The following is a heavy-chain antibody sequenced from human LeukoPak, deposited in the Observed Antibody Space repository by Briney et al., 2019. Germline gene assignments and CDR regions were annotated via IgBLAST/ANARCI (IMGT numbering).Heavy chain of an antibody. CDR3: ARPSGSYYAQYYFDY. D-gene: IGHD1-26*01. CDR1: GYTFTGYY. V-gene: IGHV1-2*02. Sequence: ASVKVSCKASGYTFTGYYMHWVRQAPGQGLEWMGWINPNSGGTNYAQKFQGRVTMTRDTSISTAYMELSRLRSDDTAVYYCARPSGSYYAQYYFDYWGHGTLVTVSS. J-gene: IGHJ4*01. CDR2: INPNSGGT.